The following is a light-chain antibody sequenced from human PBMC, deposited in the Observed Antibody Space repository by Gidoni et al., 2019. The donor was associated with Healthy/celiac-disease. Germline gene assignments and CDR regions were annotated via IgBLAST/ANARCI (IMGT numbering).Light chain of an antibody. CDR2: KAS. J-gene: IGKJ1*01. Sequence: DIQLPQSPSTLPASVGDRVTITCRASQSISSWLAWYQQKPGNAPKLLIYKASSLESGVPSRFSGSGSGTEFTLTISSLQPDDFATYYCQQYNSYSRTFGQGTKVEIK. V-gene: IGKV1-5*03. CDR1: QSISSW. CDR3: QQYNSYSRT.